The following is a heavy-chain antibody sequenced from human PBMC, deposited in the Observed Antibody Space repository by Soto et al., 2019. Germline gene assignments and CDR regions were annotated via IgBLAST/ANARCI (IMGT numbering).Heavy chain of an antibody. V-gene: IGHV1-69*02. J-gene: IGHJ5*02. CDR1: GGTFSSYT. Sequence: ASVKVSCKASGGTFSSYTISWVRQAPGQGLEWMGRIIPILGIANYAQKFQGRVTSTADKSTSTAYMELSSLRSEDTAVYYCARVSSYCSGGSCYSGGGWFDPWGQGTLVTVSS. CDR2: IIPILGIA. D-gene: IGHD2-15*01. CDR3: ARVSSYCSGGSCYSGGGWFDP.